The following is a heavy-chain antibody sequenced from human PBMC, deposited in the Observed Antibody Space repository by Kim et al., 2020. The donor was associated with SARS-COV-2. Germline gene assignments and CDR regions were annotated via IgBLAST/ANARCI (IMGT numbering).Heavy chain of an antibody. D-gene: IGHD1-7*01. CDR1: GFTFDDYA. J-gene: IGHJ6*02. CDR3: AKGQLRYYYYGMDV. V-gene: IGHV3-9*01. Sequence: GGSLRLSCAASGFTFDDYAMHWVRQAPGKGLEWVSGISWNSGSIGYADSVKGRFTISRDNAKNSLYLQMNSLRAEDTALYYCAKGQLRYYYYGMDVWGQGTTVTVSS. CDR2: ISWNSGSI.